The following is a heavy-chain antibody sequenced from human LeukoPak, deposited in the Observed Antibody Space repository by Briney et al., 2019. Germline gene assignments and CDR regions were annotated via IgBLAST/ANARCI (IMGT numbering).Heavy chain of an antibody. CDR2: ISGSGGST. J-gene: IGHJ4*02. Sequence: GGSLRLSCAASGFTFSSYAMSWVRQAPGKGLEWVSAISGSGGSTYYADSVKGRFTISRDNSKNTLYLQMNSLRAEDTAVYYCAKSSHPTRRIAVASDYWGQGTLVTVSS. CDR1: GFTFSSYA. D-gene: IGHD6-19*01. V-gene: IGHV3-23*01. CDR3: AKSSHPTRRIAVASDY.